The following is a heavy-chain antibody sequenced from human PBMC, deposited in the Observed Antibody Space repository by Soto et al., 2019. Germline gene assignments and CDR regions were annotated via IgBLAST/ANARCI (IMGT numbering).Heavy chain of an antibody. CDR3: ARDRQQGLDY. V-gene: IGHV3-53*01. CDR1: GFTVSSNY. D-gene: IGHD6-13*01. J-gene: IGHJ4*02. CDR2: IYSGGST. Sequence: LLGGSLRLSCAASGFTVSSNYMSWVRQAPGKGLEWVSVIYSGGSTYYADSVKGRFTISRDNSKNTLYLQMNSLRAEDTAVYYCARDRQQGLDYWGQGTLVTVSS.